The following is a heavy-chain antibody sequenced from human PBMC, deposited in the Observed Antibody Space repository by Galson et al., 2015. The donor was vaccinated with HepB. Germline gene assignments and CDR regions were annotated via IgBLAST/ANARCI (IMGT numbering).Heavy chain of an antibody. CDR3: ATAAPSSGWPPYYFDY. D-gene: IGHD6-19*01. V-gene: IGHV5-51*01. Sequence: QSGAEVKKPGESLKISCKGSGYSFTSYWIGWVRQIPGKGLEWMGIIYPGDSDTRYSPSFQGQVTISADKSISTAYLQWSSLKASDTAMYYCATAAPSSGWPPYYFDYWGQGTLVTVSS. J-gene: IGHJ4*02. CDR2: IYPGDSDT. CDR1: GYSFTSYW.